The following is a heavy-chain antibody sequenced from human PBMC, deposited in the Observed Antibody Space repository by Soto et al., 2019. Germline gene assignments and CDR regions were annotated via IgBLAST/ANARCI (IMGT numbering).Heavy chain of an antibody. Sequence: PGESVKISGERSGYNFPRSWIGWVRQMPGKGLEWMGIIQPGDSDTRYSPSFQGQATISADTSISTAYLQWSSLKASDTAMYYCARTTAYGDYSYDYWGLGTLVTVSS. CDR1: GYNFPRSW. CDR3: ARTTAYGDYSYDY. J-gene: IGHJ4*02. CDR2: IQPGDSDT. V-gene: IGHV5-51*01. D-gene: IGHD4-17*01.